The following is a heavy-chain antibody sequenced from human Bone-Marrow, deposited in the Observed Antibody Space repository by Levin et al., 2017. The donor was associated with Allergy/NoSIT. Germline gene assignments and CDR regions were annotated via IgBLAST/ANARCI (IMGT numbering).Heavy chain of an antibody. J-gene: IGHJ5*02. CDR2: IWYDGSNK. Sequence: GESLKISCAASGFTFSSYGMHWVRQAPGKGLEWVAVIWYDGSNKYYADSVKGRFTISRDNSKNTLYLQMNSLRAEDTAVYYCARETLLYSGSLGTVWFDPWGQGTLVTVSS. CDR1: GFTFSSYG. CDR3: ARETLLYSGSLGTVWFDP. D-gene: IGHD1-26*01. V-gene: IGHV3-33*01.